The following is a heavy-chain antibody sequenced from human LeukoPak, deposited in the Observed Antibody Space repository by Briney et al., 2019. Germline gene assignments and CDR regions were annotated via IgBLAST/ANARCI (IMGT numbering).Heavy chain of an antibody. J-gene: IGHJ4*02. V-gene: IGHV3-15*01. CDR1: GFTFSNAW. Sequence: GGSLRLSCAPSGFTFSNAWMSWVRQAPGKGLEWVGHIKAKTDGGTTDYAAPVKGRFSISRDDSKNTVYLQMDSLEIEDTAVYYCAAGTGYSDFDYWGQGMLVTVSS. CDR3: AAGTGYSDFDY. CDR2: IKAKTDGGTT. D-gene: IGHD3-9*01.